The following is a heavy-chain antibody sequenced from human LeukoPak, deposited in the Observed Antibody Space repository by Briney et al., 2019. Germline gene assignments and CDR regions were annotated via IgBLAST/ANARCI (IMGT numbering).Heavy chain of an antibody. J-gene: IGHJ4*02. Sequence: GGSLRLSCAASGFTFSSYGMHWVRQAPGKGLEWVAFIRYDGGNKYYADSVKGRFTISRDNSKNTLYLQMNSLRAEDTAVYYCAKGKGIYYDSSGYYLGSVFDYWGQGTLVTVSS. CDR1: GFTFSSYG. CDR2: IRYDGGNK. CDR3: AKGKGIYYDSSGYYLGSVFDY. D-gene: IGHD3-22*01. V-gene: IGHV3-30*02.